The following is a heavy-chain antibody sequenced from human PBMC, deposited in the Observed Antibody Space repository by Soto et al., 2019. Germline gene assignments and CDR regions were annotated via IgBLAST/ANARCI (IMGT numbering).Heavy chain of an antibody. Sequence: GSLRLSCAASGFTFDDFGISWVRQAPGKGLEWVSGINWNGGSTGYADSVEGRLTISRDNAKNTLYLQMNSLRAEDTAVYYCARADGDRFDGNGYLARNWGQGTLVNVSS. CDR2: INWNGGST. J-gene: IGHJ4*02. CDR3: ARADGDRFDGNGYLARN. D-gene: IGHD5-18*01. V-gene: IGHV3-20*04. CDR1: GFTFDDFG.